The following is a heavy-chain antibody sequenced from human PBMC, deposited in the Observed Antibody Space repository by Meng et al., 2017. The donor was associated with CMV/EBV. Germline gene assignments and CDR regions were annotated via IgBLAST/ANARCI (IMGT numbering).Heavy chain of an antibody. J-gene: IGHJ4*02. Sequence: GESLKISCAASGFTFSSYGMSWVRQAPGKGLEWVASINQDGSDKYYVDSVKGRFTISRDNAKNSLYLQMNSLRAEDTAVYYCAREVMADYWGQGTLVTVSS. CDR1: GFTFSSYG. D-gene: IGHD5-24*01. V-gene: IGHV3-7*01. CDR2: INQDGSDK. CDR3: AREVMADY.